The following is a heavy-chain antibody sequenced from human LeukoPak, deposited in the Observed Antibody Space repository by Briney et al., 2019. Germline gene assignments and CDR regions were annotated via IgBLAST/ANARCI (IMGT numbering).Heavy chain of an antibody. Sequence: GRSLRLSCAASGFTFSTYGMHWVRQAPAKGLEWVAVVWYDGSNIHYVDSVKGRFTISRDDSKSTLYLQMNSLTAEDTAVYYCARGGYSGTYYFDYWGQGTLVTVSS. D-gene: IGHD1-26*01. CDR1: GFTFSTYG. V-gene: IGHV3-33*01. J-gene: IGHJ4*02. CDR3: ARGGYSGTYYFDY. CDR2: VWYDGSNI.